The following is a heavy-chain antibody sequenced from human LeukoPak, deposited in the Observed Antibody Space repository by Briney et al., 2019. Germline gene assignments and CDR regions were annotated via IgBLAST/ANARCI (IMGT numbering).Heavy chain of an antibody. CDR3: AKSSSSWYGALGY. D-gene: IGHD6-13*01. V-gene: IGHV3-23*01. CDR1: GFTFSSYA. Sequence: GGSLRLSCAASGFTFSSYAMSWVRQAPGKGLEWVSTISGSGGSTYYADSVKGRFTISRDNSKNTLYLQMNSLRAEDTAVYYCAKSSSSWYGALGYWGQGTLVTVSS. J-gene: IGHJ4*02. CDR2: ISGSGGST.